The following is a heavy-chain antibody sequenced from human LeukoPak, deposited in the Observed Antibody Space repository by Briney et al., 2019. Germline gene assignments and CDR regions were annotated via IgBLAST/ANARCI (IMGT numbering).Heavy chain of an antibody. CDR2: INPNSGGT. CDR1: GYTFTGYY. J-gene: IGHJ4*02. CDR3: ARVGYDILTGLRDFDY. D-gene: IGHD3-9*01. V-gene: IGHV1-2*02. Sequence: ASVKVSCKASGYTFTGYYMHWVRQAPGQGLEWMGWINPNSGGTSYARRFQGRVTLTRDTSISTAYMELRSLRSDDTAVYYCARVGYDILTGLRDFDYWGQGTPVTVSS.